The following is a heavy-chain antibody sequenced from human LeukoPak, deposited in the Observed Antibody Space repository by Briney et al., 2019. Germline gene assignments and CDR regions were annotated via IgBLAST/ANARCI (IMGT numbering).Heavy chain of an antibody. J-gene: IGHJ4*02. CDR3: ASLYSYGYGGIDY. CDR1: GGSISSSSYY. Sequence: TSETLSLTCTVSGGSISSSSYYWGWIRQPPGKGLEWIGSIYYSGSTYYNPSLKSRVTISVDTSKNQFSLKLSSVTAADTAVYYCASLYSYGYGGIDYWGQGTLVTVSS. CDR2: IYYSGST. D-gene: IGHD5-18*01. V-gene: IGHV4-39*01.